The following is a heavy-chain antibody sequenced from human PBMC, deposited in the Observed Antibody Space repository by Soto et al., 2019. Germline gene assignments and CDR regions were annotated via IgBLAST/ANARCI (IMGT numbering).Heavy chain of an antibody. CDR3: VKDRNYYDSSGYYPFDY. V-gene: IGHV3-30*18. Sequence: GSLRLSCAASGFTFSDYGVHWVRQTPGKGLEWVAVMSSDGTNKYYADSVKGRFTISRDNSKDALYLQMNSLRAEDTAVYYCVKDRNYYDSSGYYPFDYWGQGTLVTVSS. D-gene: IGHD3-22*01. CDR1: GFTFSDYG. J-gene: IGHJ4*02. CDR2: MSSDGTNK.